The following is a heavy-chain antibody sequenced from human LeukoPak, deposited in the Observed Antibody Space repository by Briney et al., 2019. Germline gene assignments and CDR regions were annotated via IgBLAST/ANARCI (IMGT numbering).Heavy chain of an antibody. CDR2: IDDGGSDT. CDR3: ARVRYCSTTSCTKAYFDS. CDR1: GFTVSSNY. Sequence: PGGSLRLSCAASGFTVSSNYMSWVRQVPGKGLVWVSRIDDGGSDTTYADSVKGRFTISRDNAKNTLYLQMNSLRVEDTAVYYCARVRYCSTTSCTKAYFDSWGQGTLVTVSS. J-gene: IGHJ4*02. V-gene: IGHV3-74*01. D-gene: IGHD2-2*01.